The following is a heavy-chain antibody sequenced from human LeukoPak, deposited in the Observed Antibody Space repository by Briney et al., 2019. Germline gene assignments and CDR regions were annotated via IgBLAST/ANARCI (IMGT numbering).Heavy chain of an antibody. CDR3: ATLVGSYCSTTSCYRNWFDP. J-gene: IGHJ5*02. CDR2: FDPEDGET. D-gene: IGHD2-2*01. Sequence: GASVKVSCEVSGYTLTELSMHWVRQAPGKGLEWMGGFDPEDGETIYAEKFQGRVTMTEDTSTDTAYMELSSLRSEDTAVYYCATLVGSYCSTTSCYRNWFDPWGQGTLVTVSS. V-gene: IGHV1-24*01. CDR1: GYTLTELS.